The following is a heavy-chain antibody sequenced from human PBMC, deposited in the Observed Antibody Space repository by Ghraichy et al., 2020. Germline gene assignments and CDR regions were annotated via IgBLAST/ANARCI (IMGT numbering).Heavy chain of an antibody. CDR3: ASQGIFGVVITYYFDY. J-gene: IGHJ4*02. Sequence: SETLSLTCTVSGGSISSSSYYWGWIRQPPGKGLEWIGSIYYSGSTYYNPSLKSRVTISVDTSKNQFSLKLSSVTAADTAVYYCASQGIFGVVITYYFDYWGQGTLVTVSS. D-gene: IGHD3-3*01. CDR2: IYYSGST. CDR1: GGSISSSSYY. V-gene: IGHV4-39*01.